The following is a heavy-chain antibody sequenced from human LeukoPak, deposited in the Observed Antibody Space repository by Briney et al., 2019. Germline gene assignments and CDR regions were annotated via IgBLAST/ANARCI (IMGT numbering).Heavy chain of an antibody. CDR3: ARRGGEFGGVISH. J-gene: IGHJ3*01. D-gene: IGHD3-16*02. CDR1: GGSISSSSYY. Sequence: SETLSLTCTVSGGSISSSSYYWGWIRQPPGKGLEWIGSIYYSGSTYYNPSLKSRVTISVDTSKNQFSLKLSPVTAVDTAVYYCARRGGEFGGVISHWGQGTMVTVSS. CDR2: IYYSGST. V-gene: IGHV4-39*01.